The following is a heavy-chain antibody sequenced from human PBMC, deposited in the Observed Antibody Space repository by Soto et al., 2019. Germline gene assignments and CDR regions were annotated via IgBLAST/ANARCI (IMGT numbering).Heavy chain of an antibody. D-gene: IGHD2-21*01. CDR3: ARLRIATNNYKWFDP. CDR1: GAALNSGNYY. J-gene: IGHJ5*02. Sequence: SETLSLTCSVSGAALNSGNYYWSWIRQVPGKGLEWIGRIYVTGAVDYNPSLRDRITISQDTSGRQFSLNLRFVTAADTAVYYCARLRIATNNYKWFDPWGQGTLVTVSS. V-gene: IGHV4-31*03. CDR2: IYVTGAV.